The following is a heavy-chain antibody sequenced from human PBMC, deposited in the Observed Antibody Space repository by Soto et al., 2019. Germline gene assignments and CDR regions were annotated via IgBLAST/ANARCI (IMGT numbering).Heavy chain of an antibody. CDR3: ARGGVGYYYYYYGMDV. V-gene: IGHV4-31*03. D-gene: IGHD2-15*01. CDR2: IYYSGST. CDR1: GGSISSGGYY. J-gene: IGHJ6*02. Sequence: SETLSLTCTVSGGSISSGGYYWSWIRQHPGKGLEWIGYIYYSGSTYYNPSLKSRVTISVDTSKNQFSLGLSSVTAADTAVYYCARGGVGYYYYYYGMDVWGQGTTVTVSS.